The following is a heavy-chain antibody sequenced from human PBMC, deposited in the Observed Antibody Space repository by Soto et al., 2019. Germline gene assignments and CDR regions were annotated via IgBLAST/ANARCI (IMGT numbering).Heavy chain of an antibody. CDR2: ISSSGSTI. D-gene: IGHD2-21*02. CDR1: GFTFSSYE. Sequence: PGGSLRLSCAASGFTFSSYEMNWVRQAPGKGLEWVSYISSSGSTIYYADSVKGRFTISRDNAKNSLYLQMNSLRAEDTAVYYCARDRVVVTAIYYYYYGMDVWGQGTTVTVSS. V-gene: IGHV3-48*03. J-gene: IGHJ6*02. CDR3: ARDRVVVTAIYYYYYGMDV.